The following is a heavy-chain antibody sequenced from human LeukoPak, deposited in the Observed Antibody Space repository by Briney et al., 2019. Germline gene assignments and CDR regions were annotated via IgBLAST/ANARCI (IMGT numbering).Heavy chain of an antibody. CDR3: ARGLTERVYSSSWYSY. Sequence: SETLSLTCAVYGGSFSGYYWSWIRQPPGKGLEWIGEINHSGSTNYNPSLKSRVTISVDTSKNQFSLKLSSVTAADTAVYYCARGLTERVYSSSWYSYWGQGTLVTVSS. D-gene: IGHD6-13*01. CDR1: GGSFSGYY. CDR2: INHSGST. V-gene: IGHV4-34*01. J-gene: IGHJ4*02.